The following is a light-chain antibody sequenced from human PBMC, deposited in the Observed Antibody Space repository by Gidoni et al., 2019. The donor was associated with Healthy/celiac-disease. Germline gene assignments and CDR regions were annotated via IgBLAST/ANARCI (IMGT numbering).Light chain of an antibody. Sequence: EILLTQSPATLSLSPGERATLSCRASQSVSSYLAWYQQKPGQAPRLLIYDASNRATGIPARFSGSGSGTDFTLTICSLEPEDFAVYYCQQRSNWPPTFGQGTKVEIK. CDR2: DAS. CDR3: QQRSNWPPT. CDR1: QSVSSY. J-gene: IGKJ1*01. V-gene: IGKV3-11*01.